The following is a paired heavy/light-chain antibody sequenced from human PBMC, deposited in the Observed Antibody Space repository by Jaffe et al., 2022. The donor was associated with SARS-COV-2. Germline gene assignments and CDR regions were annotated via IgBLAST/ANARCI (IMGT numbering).Heavy chain of an antibody. J-gene: IGHJ4*02. CDR1: AYTFTRYA. D-gene: IGHD2-15*01. CDR2: INVDNGDT. V-gene: IGHV1-3*01. Sequence: QVQLVQSGAEVTKPGASVKVSCKASAYTFTRYAMHWVRQAPGQRLEWMGWINVDNGDTKYSQKFHGRVTITRDTSASIAYMDLSSLISEDTAVYYCARGGPGQSCDFWGQGTLVTVSS. CDR3: ARGGPGQSCDF.
Light chain of an antibody. J-gene: IGLJ1*01. CDR1: SSDVGGYNY. V-gene: IGLV2-8*01. CDR3: NSYAGSNNFV. CDR2: EVS. Sequence: QSALTQPPSASGSPGQSVTISCTGTSSDVGGYNYVSWYQQHPGKAPKLMIYEVSKRPSGVPDRFSGSKSGNTASLTVSGLQAEDEADYYCNSYAGSNNFVFGTGTKVTVL.